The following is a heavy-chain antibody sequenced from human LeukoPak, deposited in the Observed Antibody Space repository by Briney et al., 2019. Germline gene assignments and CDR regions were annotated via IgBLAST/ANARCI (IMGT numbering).Heavy chain of an antibody. CDR2: INHSGST. CDR1: GGSFSDYY. J-gene: IGHJ2*01. V-gene: IGHV4-34*01. Sequence: SETLSLTCAVYGGSFSDYYWSCIRQPPGKGLEWIGEINHSGSTKYNPSLKSRVSISVDTSKNQFSLKLSSVTAADAAVYYCARGVARHSYFDLWGRGTPVTVSS. CDR3: ARGVARHSYFDL. D-gene: IGHD2-15*01.